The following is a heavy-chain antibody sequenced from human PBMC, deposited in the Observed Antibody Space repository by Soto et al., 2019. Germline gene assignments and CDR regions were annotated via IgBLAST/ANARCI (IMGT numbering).Heavy chain of an antibody. D-gene: IGHD3-22*01. CDR2: INPNSGGT. CDR1: GYTFTGYY. J-gene: IGHJ4*02. V-gene: IGHV1-2*02. CDR3: ARGKYYDSSGYSY. Sequence: PSVKVSCKASGYTFTGYYMHWVRQAPGQGLEWMGWINPNSGGTNYAQKFQGRVTMTRDTSISTAYMELSRLRSDDTAVYYCARGKYYDSSGYSYWGQGTLVTVSS.